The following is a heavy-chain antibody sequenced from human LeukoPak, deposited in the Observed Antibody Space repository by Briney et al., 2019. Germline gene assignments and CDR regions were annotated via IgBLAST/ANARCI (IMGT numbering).Heavy chain of an antibody. J-gene: IGHJ4*02. Sequence: PGGSLRLSCAASGFTFHSYGMHWVRQAPGKGLEGVAFIRYDGSINYYADSVKGRFTIYRDNSKNTLYLLMNSLRAEDTAVYYCAKDEEYQLLTNFFDYWGQGTLVTVSS. D-gene: IGHD2-21*01. CDR3: AKDEEYQLLTNFFDY. CDR2: IRYDGSIN. V-gene: IGHV3-30*02. CDR1: GFTFHSYG.